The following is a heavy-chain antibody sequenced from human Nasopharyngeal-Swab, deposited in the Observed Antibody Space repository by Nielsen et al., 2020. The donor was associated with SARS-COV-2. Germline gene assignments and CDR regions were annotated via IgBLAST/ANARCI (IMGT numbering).Heavy chain of an antibody. Sequence: GGSLKISCAASGFTFSSYDMHWVRQATGKGLEWVSAIGTAGDTYYPGSVKGRFTISRENAKNSLYLQMNSLRAGDTAVYYCARERTDCSGGSCYSYGMDVWGQGTTVTVSS. CDR1: GFTFSSYD. CDR2: IGTAGDT. J-gene: IGHJ6*02. CDR3: ARERTDCSGGSCYSYGMDV. D-gene: IGHD2-15*01. V-gene: IGHV3-13*01.